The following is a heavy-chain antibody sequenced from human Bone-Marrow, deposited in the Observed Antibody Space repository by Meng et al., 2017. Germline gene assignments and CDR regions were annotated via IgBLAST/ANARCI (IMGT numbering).Heavy chain of an antibody. D-gene: IGHD2-8*01. CDR3: ARGLARYCTNGVCYKRRHYYDY. J-gene: IGHJ4*02. Sequence: PQQWGAGLVKPSETLSLTCAVYCGSFSGYYWSWIRQPPGKGLEWIGEINHSGSTNYNPSLKSRVTISVDTSKNQFSLKLSSVTAADTAVYYCARGLARYCTNGVCYKRRHYYDYWGQGTLVTVSS. CDR2: INHSGST. CDR1: CGSFSGYY. V-gene: IGHV4-34*01.